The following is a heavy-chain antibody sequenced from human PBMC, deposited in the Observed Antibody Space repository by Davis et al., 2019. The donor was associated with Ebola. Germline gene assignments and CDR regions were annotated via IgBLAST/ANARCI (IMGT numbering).Heavy chain of an antibody. V-gene: IGHV5-51*01. CDR3: ARRGHSSSWYVHYYGMDV. Sequence: KVSCKGSGYSFTSYWIGWMRQMPGKGLEWMGIIYPGDSDTRYSPSFQGQVTISADKSISTAYLQWSSLKASDTAMYYCARRGHSSSWYVHYYGMDVWGQGTTVTVSS. CDR2: IYPGDSDT. D-gene: IGHD6-13*01. J-gene: IGHJ6*02. CDR1: GYSFTSYW.